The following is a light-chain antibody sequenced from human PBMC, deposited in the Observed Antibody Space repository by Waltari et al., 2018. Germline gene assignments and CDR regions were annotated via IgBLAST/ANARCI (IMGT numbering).Light chain of an antibody. CDR1: QSLSTY. V-gene: IGKV3-11*01. Sequence: EIVLTQSPATLSLSPGERATLFCRASQSLSTYFAWYQQKPGQAPRRLIYDTSNRAAGIPARFTGRGSGTDFTLTISGLEPEDFAVYYCQQGSTFGQGTRLEIK. CDR2: DTS. CDR3: QQGST. J-gene: IGKJ5*01.